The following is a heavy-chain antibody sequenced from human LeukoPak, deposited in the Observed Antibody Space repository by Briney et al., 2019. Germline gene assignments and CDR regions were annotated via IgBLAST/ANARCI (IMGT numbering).Heavy chain of an antibody. V-gene: IGHV3-23*01. CDR3: AKDGGAYYYYGMDV. CDR2: LSGSGDST. Sequence: GGSLRLSCAASGLTFSSYVMSWVRQAPGKGLEWVSGLSGSGDSTYYADSVKGRFTISRDNSKNTVYLQMNSLRAEDTAVYYCAKDGGAYYYYGMDVWGQGTTVTVSS. CDR1: GLTFSSYV. D-gene: IGHD3-10*01. J-gene: IGHJ6*02.